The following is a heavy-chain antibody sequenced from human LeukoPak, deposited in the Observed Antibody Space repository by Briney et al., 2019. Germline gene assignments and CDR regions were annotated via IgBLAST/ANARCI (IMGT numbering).Heavy chain of an antibody. CDR3: AKDLSGYSSFDY. J-gene: IGHJ4*02. D-gene: IGHD5-18*01. Sequence: GGSLRLSCAASGFTFSSYGMYWVRQAPGKGLEWVAFIRYDGSNKDYADSVKGRFTISRDNSKNTLYLQMNSLRAEDTAVYYCAKDLSGYSSFDYWGQGTLVTVSS. V-gene: IGHV3-30*02. CDR2: IRYDGSNK. CDR1: GFTFSSYG.